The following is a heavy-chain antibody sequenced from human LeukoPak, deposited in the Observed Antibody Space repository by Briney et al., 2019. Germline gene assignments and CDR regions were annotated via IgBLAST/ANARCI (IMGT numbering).Heavy chain of an antibody. CDR3: ARQGSGNYLSPVNY. Sequence: SETLSLTCSVSGGSFSSFYWGWIRQPPGKGLEWIGTIYYSGSTYYNPSLKSRVTISVDTSKNQFSLKLSSVTAADTAVYYCARQGSGNYLSPVNYWGQGTLVTVSS. V-gene: IGHV4-39*01. CDR1: GGSFSSFY. CDR2: IYYSGST. J-gene: IGHJ4*02. D-gene: IGHD1-26*01.